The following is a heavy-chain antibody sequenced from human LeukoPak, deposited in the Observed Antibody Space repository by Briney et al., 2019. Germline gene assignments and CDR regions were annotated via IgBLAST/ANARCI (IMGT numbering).Heavy chain of an antibody. CDR2: ISSSNSYI. CDR3: AREVLAGYFDY. Sequence: GGSLRLSCAASGFTFSSYTMNWARQAPGKGLEWVSSISSSNSYIYYADSVKGRFTISRDNAKNSLYLQMNSLRAEDTAVYYCAREVLAGYFDYWGQGTLVTVSS. CDR1: GFTFSSYT. J-gene: IGHJ4*02. V-gene: IGHV3-21*01.